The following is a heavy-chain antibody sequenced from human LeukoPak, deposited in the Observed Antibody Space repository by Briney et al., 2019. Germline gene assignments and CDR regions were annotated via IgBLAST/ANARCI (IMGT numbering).Heavy chain of an antibody. Sequence: GRSLSLSCAASGFTFSSYAMHSVRHAPGKGLEYVSAIRSNGGNTYYANSVKGRFTISRDNPKNTLYLQMGSLRAEDMAVYYCARDGVAARTFDYWGQGTLVTVSS. J-gene: IGHJ4*02. CDR3: ARDGVAARTFDY. D-gene: IGHD6-6*01. CDR2: IRSNGGNT. CDR1: GFTFSSYA. V-gene: IGHV3-64*01.